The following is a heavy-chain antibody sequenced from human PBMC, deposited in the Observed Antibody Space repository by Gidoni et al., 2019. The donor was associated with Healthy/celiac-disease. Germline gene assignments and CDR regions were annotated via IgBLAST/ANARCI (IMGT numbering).Heavy chain of an antibody. CDR1: GFTFSNAW. V-gene: IGHV3-15*07. CDR3: TTRIAAAGTVAFDI. CDR2: IKSKTDGGTT. Sequence: EVQLVESGGGLVKPGGSLRLSCAASGFTFSNAWMNWVRQAPGKGLEWVGRIKSKTDGGTTDYAAPVKGRFTISRDDSKNTLYLQMNSLKTEDTAVYYCTTRIAAAGTVAFDIWGQGTMVTVSS. J-gene: IGHJ3*02. D-gene: IGHD6-13*01.